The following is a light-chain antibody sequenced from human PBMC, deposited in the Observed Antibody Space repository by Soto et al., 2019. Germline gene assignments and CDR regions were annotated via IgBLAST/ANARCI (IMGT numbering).Light chain of an antibody. CDR2: GNS. CDR1: SSNIGAGYD. Sequence: QPVLTQPPSVSGAPGQRVTISCTGSSSNIGAGYDVHWYQQLPGTAPKLLIYGNSNRPSGVPDRFSGSKSGTSGSLAITGLQAEDEADYYCQSYDSSLSVHVVFGGGTKLTVL. CDR3: QSYDSSLSVHVV. V-gene: IGLV1-40*01. J-gene: IGLJ2*01.